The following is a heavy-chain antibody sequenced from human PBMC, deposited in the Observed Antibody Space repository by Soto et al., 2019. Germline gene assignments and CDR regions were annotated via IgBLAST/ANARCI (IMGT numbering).Heavy chain of an antibody. D-gene: IGHD3-22*01. CDR3: AKETWAHYDSSGYYPGVDY. CDR2: ISYDGSNK. V-gene: IGHV3-30*18. J-gene: IGHJ4*02. CDR1: GFTLSSYG. Sequence: LRLSCAASGFTLSSYGMHWVRQAPGKGLEWVAGISYDGSNKYYADSVKGRFAISRDNSKKTLYLQMDSLRVEDTAVYYCAKETWAHYDSSGYYPGVDYWGQGTLVTVS.